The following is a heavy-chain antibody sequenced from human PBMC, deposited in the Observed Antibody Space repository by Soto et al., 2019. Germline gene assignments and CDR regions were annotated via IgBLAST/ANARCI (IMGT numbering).Heavy chain of an antibody. Sequence: SETLSLTCTVSGGSISSGDYYWSWIRQPPGKGLEWIGYIYYSGSTYYNPSLKSRVTISVDTSKNQFSLKLSSVTAADTAVYYCARGEYQLLGGMDVWGEGTTVTVYS. V-gene: IGHV4-30-4*01. D-gene: IGHD2-2*01. CDR1: GGSISSGDYY. CDR3: ARGEYQLLGGMDV. CDR2: IYYSGST. J-gene: IGHJ6*04.